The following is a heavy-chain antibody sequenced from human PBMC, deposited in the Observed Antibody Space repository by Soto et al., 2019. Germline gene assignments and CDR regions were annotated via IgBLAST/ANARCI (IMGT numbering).Heavy chain of an antibody. CDR1: GYTFTSYD. D-gene: IGHD1-20*01. Sequence: ASVKVSCKASGYTFTSYDINWVRQATGQGLEWMGRINPSGGSTSYAQKFQGRVTISVDTSKNQFSLKLSSVTAADTAVYYCARYNWIDLGRWFDPWGQGTLVTVSS. CDR2: INPSGGST. CDR3: ARYNWIDLGRWFDP. J-gene: IGHJ5*02. V-gene: IGHV1-46*01.